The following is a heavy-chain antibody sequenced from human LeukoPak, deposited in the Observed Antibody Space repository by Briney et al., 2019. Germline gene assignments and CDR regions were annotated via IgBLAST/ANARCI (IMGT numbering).Heavy chain of an antibody. CDR3: ARDLGGLYYDSSGTDY. CDR2: ISYDGSNK. D-gene: IGHD3-22*01. Sequence: GGSLRLSCAASGFTFSSYGMHWVRQAPGKGLEWVAIISYDGSNKYYADSVQGRFTISRDNSKNTLYLQMNSLRAEDTAVYYCARDLGGLYYDSSGTDYWGQGTLVTVSS. V-gene: IGHV3-30*03. J-gene: IGHJ4*02. CDR1: GFTFSSYG.